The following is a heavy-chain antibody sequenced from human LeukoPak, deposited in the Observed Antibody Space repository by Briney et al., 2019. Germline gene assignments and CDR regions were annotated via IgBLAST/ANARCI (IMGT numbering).Heavy chain of an antibody. CDR3: AKDSRDGYNFRY. Sequence: PGRSLRLSCAASGFTFSSYGMHWVRQAPGKGLEWVSAISGSGGSTYYADSVKGRFTISRDNSKNTLYLQMNSLRAEDTAVYYCAKDSRDGYNFRYWGQGTLVTVSS. V-gene: IGHV3-23*01. D-gene: IGHD5-24*01. CDR2: ISGSGGST. CDR1: GFTFSSYG. J-gene: IGHJ4*02.